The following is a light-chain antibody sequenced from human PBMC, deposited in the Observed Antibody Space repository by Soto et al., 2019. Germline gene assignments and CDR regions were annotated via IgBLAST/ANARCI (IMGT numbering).Light chain of an antibody. CDR2: DAS. J-gene: IGKJ4*01. Sequence: IVLTQSPATLSLSPWERATLSCRASQSINRHLAWYRQKPGQAPRLLIYDASNRATGIPARFSGSGSGTDFTLTISSLEPEDFGVYYCQQRSNWPPVTFGGGTKVDIK. V-gene: IGKV3-11*01. CDR3: QQRSNWPPVT. CDR1: QSINRH.